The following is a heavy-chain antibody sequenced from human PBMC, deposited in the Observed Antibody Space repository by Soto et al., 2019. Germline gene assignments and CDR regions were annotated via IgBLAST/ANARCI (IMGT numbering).Heavy chain of an antibody. CDR3: ARYRSRRAYFDY. D-gene: IGHD1-26*01. CDR2: IYYSGST. V-gene: IGHV4-59*01. CDR1: GGSISSYY. J-gene: IGHJ4*02. Sequence: SETLSLTCTVSGGSISSYYWSWIRQPPGKGLEWIGYIYYSGSTNYNPSLKSRVTISVDTSKNQFSLKLSSVTAADTAVYYCARYRSRRAYFDYWGQGTLVTVSS.